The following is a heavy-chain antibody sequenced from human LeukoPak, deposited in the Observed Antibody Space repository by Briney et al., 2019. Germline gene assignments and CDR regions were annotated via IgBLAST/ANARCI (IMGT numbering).Heavy chain of an antibody. CDR1: GFSLTTIGVG. V-gene: IGHV2-5*01. D-gene: IGHD3-3*01. Sequence: SGPTLVNPPQTLTLTCTFSGFSLTTIGVGVAWIRQPPGKALGWLTVIAWNGDQRYSPSLKSRLTITRETSKNEVVLTMTNMDPGDTATYYCARNGVGFHYFDFWGQGTLVTVSS. CDR2: IAWNGDQ. J-gene: IGHJ4*02. CDR3: ARNGVGFHYFDF.